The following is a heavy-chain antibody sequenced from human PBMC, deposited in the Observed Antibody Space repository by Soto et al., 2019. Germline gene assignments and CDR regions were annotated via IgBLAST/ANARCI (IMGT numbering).Heavy chain of an antibody. D-gene: IGHD3-16*01. J-gene: IGHJ4*02. Sequence: SETLSLTCSVSGDSINSRYWSWIRQPPGKGLEWIGYIDYVGSTNYAPFLQSRVTMSVDTSKNQVSLKLRYVTAADTAVYYCVRQRGNYFDFWGQGTLVTVSS. CDR2: IDYVGST. CDR3: VRQRGNYFDF. V-gene: IGHV4-59*11. CDR1: GDSINSRY.